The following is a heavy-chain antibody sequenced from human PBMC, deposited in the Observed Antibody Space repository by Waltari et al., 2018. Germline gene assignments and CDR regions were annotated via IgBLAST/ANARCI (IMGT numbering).Heavy chain of an antibody. J-gene: IGHJ4*02. CDR1: GFTVSSNY. CDR3: ARENPGAAAGLHAYYFDY. D-gene: IGHD6-13*01. Sequence: GETGGGLIQPGGSLRLSCAASGFTVSSNYMSWVRQAPGKGLEWVSVIYSGGSTYYADSVKGRFTISRDNSKNTLYLQMNSLRAEDTAVYYCARENPGAAAGLHAYYFDYWGQGTLVTVSS. CDR2: IYSGGST. V-gene: IGHV3-53*02.